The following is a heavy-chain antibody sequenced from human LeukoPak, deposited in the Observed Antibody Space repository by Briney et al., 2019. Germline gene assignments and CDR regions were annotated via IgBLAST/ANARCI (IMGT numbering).Heavy chain of an antibody. CDR2: IHYDGTNK. CDR3: AKDVRRGENYGYDQFAY. CDR1: GFTFSSYA. Sequence: GGSLRLSCAASGFTFSSYAMHWVRQAPGKGLEWVAFIHYDGTNKYYADSVKGRFTISRDNSKNTLYLQMDSLRAEDTALYSCAKDVRRGENYGYDQFAYWGQGTLVAVSS. V-gene: IGHV3-30*02. J-gene: IGHJ4*02. D-gene: IGHD5-18*01.